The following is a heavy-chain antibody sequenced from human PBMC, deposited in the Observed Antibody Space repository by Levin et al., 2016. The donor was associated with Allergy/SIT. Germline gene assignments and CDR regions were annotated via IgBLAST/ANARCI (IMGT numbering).Heavy chain of an antibody. CDR1: GFILSNYW. CDR3: ARDIAVEPAARRWRPEANKNDY. Sequence: GESLKISCEASGFILSNYWMSWVRQAPGKGLEWVANIKQDGSEKYYVDSVKGRFTISRDNAKNSLYLQMSSLRAEDTAVYYCARDIAVEPAARRWRPEANKNDYWGQGTLVTVSS. D-gene: IGHD2-2*01. V-gene: IGHV3-7*03. CDR2: IKQDGSEK. J-gene: IGHJ4*02.